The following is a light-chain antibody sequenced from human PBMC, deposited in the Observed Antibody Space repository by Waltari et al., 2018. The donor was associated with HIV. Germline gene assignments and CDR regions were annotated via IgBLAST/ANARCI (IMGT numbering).Light chain of an antibody. Sequence: SYELTQPPSVSVSPGQTARIPCSGDVLAKQYAYWYQQKPGQAPVLVIYKGTERPSGIPGRCSGSSSGTTVTLTISGVQPDDEADYYCQSADTSYTSRVFGIGTKVTVL. J-gene: IGLJ1*01. CDR2: KGT. CDR1: VLAKQY. V-gene: IGLV3-25*03. CDR3: QSADTSYTSRV.